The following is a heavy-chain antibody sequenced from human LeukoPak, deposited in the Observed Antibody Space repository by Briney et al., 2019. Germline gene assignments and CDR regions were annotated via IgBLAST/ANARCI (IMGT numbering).Heavy chain of an antibody. CDR2: IHNSGST. Sequence: SETLSLTCTVSGGSISNYYWSWIRQTPGKGLEWIGYIHNSGSTKYNPSLKSPVSISVDTSKNQFSLKVNSVTAADTAVYYCARGGGWGNWNDAVDYWGQGTLVTVSS. CDR1: GGSISNYY. V-gene: IGHV4-59*01. CDR3: ARGGGWGNWNDAVDY. J-gene: IGHJ4*02. D-gene: IGHD1-1*01.